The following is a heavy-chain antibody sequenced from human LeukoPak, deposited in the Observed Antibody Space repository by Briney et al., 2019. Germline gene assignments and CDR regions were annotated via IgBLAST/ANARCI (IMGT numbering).Heavy chain of an antibody. V-gene: IGHV4-59*01. CDR3: ARTIGGGNYYYYYYMDV. Sequence: PSETLSLTCTVSGGSISSDYWSWIRQPPGKGLEWIGYLYYTGSTNYNPSLKSRDTISEDTSKNQFSLKLSSVTAADTAVYYCARTIGGGNYYYYYYMDVWGKGTTVTVSS. D-gene: IGHD3-16*01. J-gene: IGHJ6*03. CDR1: GGSISSDY. CDR2: LYYTGST.